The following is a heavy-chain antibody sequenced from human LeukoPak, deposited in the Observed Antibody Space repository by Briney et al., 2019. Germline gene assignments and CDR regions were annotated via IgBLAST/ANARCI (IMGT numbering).Heavy chain of an antibody. CDR1: GGTFSSYA. CDR2: IIPIFGAA. V-gene: IGHV1-69*05. Sequence: SVKVSCKASGGTFSSYAISWVRQAPGQGLEWMGGIIPIFGAANYAQKFQGRVTITTDESTSTAYMELSSLRSEDTAVYYCARNLDGYNYGGFDYWGQGTLVTISS. D-gene: IGHD5-24*01. CDR3: ARNLDGYNYGGFDY. J-gene: IGHJ4*02.